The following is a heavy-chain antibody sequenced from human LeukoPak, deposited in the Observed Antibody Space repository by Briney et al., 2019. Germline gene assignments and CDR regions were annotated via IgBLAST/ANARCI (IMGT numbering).Heavy chain of an antibody. V-gene: IGHV3-23*01. CDR2: ITDSGSAT. CDR1: GFTFDSYA. Sequence: GGSLRLSCAVSGFTFDSYAMTWVRQAPGEGLEWVSAITDSGSATFYADSVKGRFIISRDSSKNTLYLQMSSLRAEDTAVYYCAKLTSGWFEDYWGQGTLVTVSS. D-gene: IGHD6-19*01. CDR3: AKLTSGWFEDY. J-gene: IGHJ4*02.